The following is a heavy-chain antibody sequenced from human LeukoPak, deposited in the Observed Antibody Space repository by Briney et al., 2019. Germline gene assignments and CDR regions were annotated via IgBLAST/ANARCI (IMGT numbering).Heavy chain of an antibody. CDR3: AKGAYYYDSSGCHFDY. V-gene: IGHV3-23*01. J-gene: IGHJ4*02. D-gene: IGHD3-22*01. Sequence: PGGSLRLSCAAPGFTFSSYAMSWVRQAPGKGLEWVSAISGSGGSTYYADSVKGRFTISRDNSKNTLYLQMNSLRAEDTAVYYCAKGAYYYDSSGCHFDYWGQGTLVTVSS. CDR2: ISGSGGST. CDR1: GFTFSSYA.